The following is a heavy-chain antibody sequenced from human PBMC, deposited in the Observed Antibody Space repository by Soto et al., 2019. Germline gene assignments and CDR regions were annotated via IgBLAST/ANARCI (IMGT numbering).Heavy chain of an antibody. Sequence: QVQLVQSGAEVKEPGASVKVSCKASGYTFINYDINWVRQATGQGLEWMGWMNPNSGNTGYAQKFQGRVTMTRNTSISTAYMELSSLRSENTAVYYCARRYQAFGKYYFDYWGQGTLVTVSS. D-gene: IGHD3-10*01. CDR1: GYTFINYD. J-gene: IGHJ4*02. CDR3: ARRYQAFGKYYFDY. CDR2: MNPNSGNT. V-gene: IGHV1-8*01.